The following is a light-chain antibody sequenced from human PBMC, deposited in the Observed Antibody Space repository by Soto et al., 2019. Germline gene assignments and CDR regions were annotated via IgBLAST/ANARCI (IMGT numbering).Light chain of an antibody. CDR3: SSYTDRNNLV. Sequence: QSALTQSPSASGSPGQSVTISCTGTSSDIGGYNSVSWYQQHPGKATKVMIYDVSKRPSGVPDRFSGSKSGNTASLTVSALQAEDEADYYCSSYTDRNNLVFGTGPKLTVL. CDR1: SSDIGGYNS. V-gene: IGLV2-8*01. CDR2: DVS. J-gene: IGLJ1*01.